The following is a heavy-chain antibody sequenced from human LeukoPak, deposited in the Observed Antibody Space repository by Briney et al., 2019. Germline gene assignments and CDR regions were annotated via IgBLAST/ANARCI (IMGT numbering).Heavy chain of an antibody. V-gene: IGHV3-53*01. J-gene: IGHJ4*02. D-gene: IGHD6-25*01. Sequence: GGSLRLSCAASGFTVSSNYMSWVRQAPGKGLEWVSVIYSGGSTYYADSVKGRFTISRDNSKNTLYLQMNSLRAEDTAVYYCARGGQRLFVFSRWAQEPLVPVSS. CDR1: GFTVSSNY. CDR2: IYSGGST. CDR3: ARGGQRLFVFSR.